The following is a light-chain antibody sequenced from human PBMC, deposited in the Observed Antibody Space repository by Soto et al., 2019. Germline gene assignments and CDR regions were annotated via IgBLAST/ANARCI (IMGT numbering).Light chain of an antibody. CDR3: QSYDSSLSAVV. V-gene: IGLV1-47*01. Sequence: QSVLTQPPSASGTPGQRVSISCSGSRSNIGRNYVYWYQQLPGTAPKLLIQRNNERPSGVPDRFSGSKSGTSASLAITGLQAEDEADYYCQSYDSSLSAVVFGGGTKLTVL. CDR1: RSNIGRNY. CDR2: RNN. J-gene: IGLJ2*01.